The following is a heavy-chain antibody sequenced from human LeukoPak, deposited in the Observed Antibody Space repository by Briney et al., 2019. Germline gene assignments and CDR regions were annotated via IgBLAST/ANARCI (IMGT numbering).Heavy chain of an antibody. V-gene: IGHV3-66*01. J-gene: IGHJ4*02. Sequence: GGSLRLSCAASEFTVSSNYMSWVRHAPGKGLEWVAIIYAGGTTHYADSVKGRFTISRDNSRNTLYLQMNILRAEDTAVYYCARAPTVTTIFDCWGQGTLVTVSS. CDR1: EFTVSSNY. CDR2: IYAGGTT. D-gene: IGHD4-11*01. CDR3: ARAPTVTTIFDC.